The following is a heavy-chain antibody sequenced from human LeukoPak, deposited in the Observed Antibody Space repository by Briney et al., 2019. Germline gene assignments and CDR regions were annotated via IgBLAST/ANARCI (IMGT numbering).Heavy chain of an antibody. V-gene: IGHV4-34*01. Sequence: PSETLSLTCAVYGGSFSGYYWSWIRQPPGKGLEWIGSIYYSGSTYYNPSLKSRVTISVDTSKNQFSLKLSSVTAADTAVYYCARPGYSSSWGIDYWGQGTLVTVSS. CDR2: IYYSGST. D-gene: IGHD6-13*01. J-gene: IGHJ4*02. CDR1: GGSFSGYY. CDR3: ARPGYSSSWGIDY.